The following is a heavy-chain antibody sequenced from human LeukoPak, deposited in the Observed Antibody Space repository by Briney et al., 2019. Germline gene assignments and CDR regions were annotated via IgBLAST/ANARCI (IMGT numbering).Heavy chain of an antibody. CDR3: ARDRPGRYCSSTSCYTASPFDP. Sequence: SVKVSCKASGYTFTSYGISWVRQAPGQGLEWMGGIIPKFGTANYAQKFQGRVTITADESTSTAYMELSSLRSEDTAVYYCARDRPGRYCSSTSCYTASPFDPWGQGTLVIVSS. CDR2: IIPKFGTA. D-gene: IGHD2-2*02. V-gene: IGHV1-69*13. CDR1: GYTFTSYG. J-gene: IGHJ5*02.